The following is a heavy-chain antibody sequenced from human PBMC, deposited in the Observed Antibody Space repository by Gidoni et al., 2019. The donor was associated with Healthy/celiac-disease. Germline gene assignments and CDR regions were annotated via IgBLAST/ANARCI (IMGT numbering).Heavy chain of an antibody. Sequence: EVQLVESGGGLVQPGGSLQLSCSASGLPFSGSAIHWVRQASGKGRGGVGRMRSKANSYATAYAASVKGRFTISRDDSKNTAYLQMNSLKTEDTAVYYCTSRNSEAVGATIGAVDYWGQGTLVTVSS. J-gene: IGHJ4*02. D-gene: IGHD1-26*01. CDR2: MRSKANSYAT. V-gene: IGHV3-73*02. CDR1: GLPFSGSA. CDR3: TSRNSEAVGATIGAVDY.